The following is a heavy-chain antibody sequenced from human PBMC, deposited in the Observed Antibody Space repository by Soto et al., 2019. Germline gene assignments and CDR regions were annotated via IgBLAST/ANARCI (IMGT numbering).Heavy chain of an antibody. J-gene: IGHJ4*02. CDR3: ARGSAYYVFWSGYYNRWYLDY. D-gene: IGHD3-3*01. V-gene: IGHV1-2*04. CDR2: INPNSGGT. Sequence: ASVKVSCKASGYTFTGYYMHWVRQAPGQGLEWMGWINPNSGGTNYAQKFQGWVTMTRDTSISTAYMELSRLRSDDTAVYYCARGSAYYVFWSGYYNRWYLDYWGQGTLVTVSS. CDR1: GYTFTGYY.